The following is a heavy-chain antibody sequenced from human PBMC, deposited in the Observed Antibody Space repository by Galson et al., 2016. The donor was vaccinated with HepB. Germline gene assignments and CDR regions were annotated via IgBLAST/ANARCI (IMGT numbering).Heavy chain of an antibody. Sequence: SLRLSCAASGFTVSNNYMTWVRQAPGKGLEYVSVIYSGGTTYYADSVKGRFTNSRYNSQNSLFLQMNPLRAEDTAVYFCVRGVYGDHGWFDYWGQGTLVTVSS. CDR2: IYSGGTT. CDR3: VRGVYGDHGWFDY. D-gene: IGHD4-17*01. J-gene: IGHJ4*02. CDR1: GFTVSNNY. V-gene: IGHV3-66*02.